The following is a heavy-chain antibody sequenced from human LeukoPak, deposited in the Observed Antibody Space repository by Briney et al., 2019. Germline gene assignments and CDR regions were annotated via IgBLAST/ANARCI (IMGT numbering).Heavy chain of an antibody. CDR2: ISAYNGNT. CDR1: GYTFTSYG. CDR3: ARAGDYDILTGYPIPDY. D-gene: IGHD3-9*01. V-gene: IGHV1-18*01. Sequence: ASVTVSFMASGYTFTSYGISWVRQAPGQGLEWMGWISAYNGNTNYAQKLQGRVTMTTDTSTSTAYMELRSLRSDDTAVYYCARAGDYDILTGYPIPDYWGQGTLVTVSS. J-gene: IGHJ4*02.